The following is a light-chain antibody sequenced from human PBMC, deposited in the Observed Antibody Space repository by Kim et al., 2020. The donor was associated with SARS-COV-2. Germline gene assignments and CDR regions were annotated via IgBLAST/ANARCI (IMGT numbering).Light chain of an antibody. V-gene: IGLV3-19*01. CDR1: SLRSYY. CDR2: GKN. CDR3: NFRDSRGNHLV. Sequence: SSELTQDPAVSVALGQTVRITCQGDSLRSYYASWYQLKPGQAPVLVIYGKNNRPSGIPDRFSGSSSGNTASLTITGAQAEDEADYYCNFRDSRGNHLVFG. J-gene: IGLJ3*02.